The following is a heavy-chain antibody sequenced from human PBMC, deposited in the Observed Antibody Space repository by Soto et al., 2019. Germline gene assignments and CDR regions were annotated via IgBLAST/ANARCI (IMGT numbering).Heavy chain of an antibody. CDR2: IKQDGSEK. CDR3: ARDPASGVDTAMVDY. Sequence: GGSLRLSCAASGFTFSSYWMSWVRQAPGKGLEWVANIKQDGSEKYYVDSVKGRFTISRDNAKNSLYLQMNSLRVEDTAVYYCARDPASGVDTAMVDYWGQGTLVTVSS. V-gene: IGHV3-7*03. D-gene: IGHD5-18*01. J-gene: IGHJ4*02. CDR1: GFTFSSYW.